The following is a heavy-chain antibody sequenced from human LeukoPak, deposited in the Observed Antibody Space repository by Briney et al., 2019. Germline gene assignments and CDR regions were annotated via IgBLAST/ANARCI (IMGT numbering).Heavy chain of an antibody. CDR1: GGSISSGGYS. Sequence: SQTLSLTCAVSGGSISSGGYSWSWIRQPPGKGLGWIGYIYHSGSTYYNPSLKSRVTISVDRSKNQFSLKLSSVTAADTAVYYCARVGYSNPNWFDPWGQGTLVTVSS. CDR2: IYHSGST. CDR3: ARVGYSNPNWFDP. V-gene: IGHV4-30-2*01. D-gene: IGHD4-11*01. J-gene: IGHJ5*02.